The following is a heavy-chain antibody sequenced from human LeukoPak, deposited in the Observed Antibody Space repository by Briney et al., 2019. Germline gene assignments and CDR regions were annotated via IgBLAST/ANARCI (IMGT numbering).Heavy chain of an antibody. V-gene: IGHV3-15*01. CDR3: TALYSSSSYY. CDR1: GITFRNAW. CDR2: IKSKTDGGTT. D-gene: IGHD6-6*01. J-gene: IGHJ4*02. Sequence: GGSLRLSCAASGITFRNAWMSWVRQAPGKGLEWVGLIKSKTDGGTTDYAAPVKGRFTISRDDSRNTLSLQMNSLKTEDTAVHYYTALYSSSSYYWGQGTLVTVTS.